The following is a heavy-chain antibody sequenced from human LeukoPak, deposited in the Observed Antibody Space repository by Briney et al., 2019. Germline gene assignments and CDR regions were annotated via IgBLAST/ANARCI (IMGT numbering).Heavy chain of an antibody. J-gene: IGHJ5*02. V-gene: IGHV4-34*01. CDR3: ARDHLDGIAVAGSSVWFDP. CDR1: GGSFSGYY. D-gene: IGHD6-19*01. Sequence: SETLSLTCAVYGGSFSGYYWSWIRQPPGKGLEWIGEINHSGSTNYNPSLKSRVTISVDTSKNQFSLKLSSVTAADTAVYYCARDHLDGIAVAGSSVWFDPWGQGTLVTVSS. CDR2: INHSGST.